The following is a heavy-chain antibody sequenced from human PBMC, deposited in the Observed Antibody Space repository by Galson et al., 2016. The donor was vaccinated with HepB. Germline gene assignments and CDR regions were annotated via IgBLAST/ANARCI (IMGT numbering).Heavy chain of an antibody. D-gene: IGHD4-17*01. CDR2: ISSSSSYI. V-gene: IGHV3-21*01. Sequence: SLRLSCAASGFTFSSYSMNWVRQAPGKGLEWVSSISSSSSYIYYADSVKGRFTISRDNAKNSLYLQMNSLRAEDTAVYYCARAVSWGDGDYAGYWGQGTLVTVSS. J-gene: IGHJ4*02. CDR1: GFTFSSYS. CDR3: ARAVSWGDGDYAGY.